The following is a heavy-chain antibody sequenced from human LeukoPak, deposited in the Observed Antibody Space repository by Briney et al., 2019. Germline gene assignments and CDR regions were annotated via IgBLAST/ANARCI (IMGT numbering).Heavy chain of an antibody. V-gene: IGHV4-59*08. CDR3: ARRGYYYDSSGYAPVGFDP. CDR1: GGSISSYY. Sequence: PSETLSLTCTVSGGSISSYYWSWIRQPPGKGLEWIGYIYYSGSTNYNPSLKSRVTISVDTSKNQFSLKLSSVTAADTAVYYCARRGYYYDSSGYAPVGFDPWGQGTLITVSS. D-gene: IGHD3-22*01. CDR2: IYYSGST. J-gene: IGHJ5*02.